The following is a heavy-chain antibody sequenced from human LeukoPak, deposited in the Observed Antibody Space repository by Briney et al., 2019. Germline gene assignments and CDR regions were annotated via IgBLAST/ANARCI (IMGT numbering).Heavy chain of an antibody. CDR1: GFTFSSYS. V-gene: IGHV3-48*01. D-gene: IGHD3-10*01. J-gene: IGHJ4*02. CDR3: ARECYYGSRSLDY. Sequence: GGSLRLSCAASGFTFSSYSMNWVRQAPGKGLEWVSYISSSSSTIYYADSVKGRFTISRDNAKNSLYLQMNSLRAEDTAVYYCARECYYGSRSLDYWGQGTLVTVSS. CDR2: ISSSSSTI.